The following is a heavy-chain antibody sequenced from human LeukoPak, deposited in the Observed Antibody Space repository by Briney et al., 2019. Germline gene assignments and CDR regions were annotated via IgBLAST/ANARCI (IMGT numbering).Heavy chain of an antibody. V-gene: IGHV5-51*01. Sequence: GESLKISCKGSGYSFTSYWIAWVRQMPGKGLEWMAIIYPGDPETRYSPSFQGQVTISADKSITTAYLQWSSLKASDTAMYYCARRSSGGSYWDWGQGTLVTVSS. CDR3: ARRSSGGSYWD. J-gene: IGHJ4*02. CDR1: GYSFTSYW. CDR2: IYPGDPET. D-gene: IGHD1-26*01.